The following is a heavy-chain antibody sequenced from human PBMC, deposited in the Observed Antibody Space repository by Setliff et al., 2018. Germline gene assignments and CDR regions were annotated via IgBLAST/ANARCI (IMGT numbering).Heavy chain of an antibody. V-gene: IGHV1-46*01. D-gene: IGHD3-10*01. J-gene: IGHJ6*03. Sequence: ASVKVSCKASGYTFTSYYIHWVRQAPGQGLEWMGIINPSDGSTTYAQKFQGXXXXTRXXXXXXXXXXXXXXXXXXTAVYYCARGLQRTSGYFYYYYMGVWGKGTTVTVSS. CDR2: INPSDGST. CDR3: ARGLQRTSGYFYYYYMGV. CDR1: GYTFTSYY.